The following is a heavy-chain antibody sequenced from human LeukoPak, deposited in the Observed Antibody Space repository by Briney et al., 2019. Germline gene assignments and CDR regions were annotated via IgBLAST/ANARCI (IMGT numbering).Heavy chain of an antibody. J-gene: IGHJ5*01. CDR1: GFTFNNYA. CDR2: ISGSGGST. Sequence: GGSLRLSCAASGFTFNNYAMSWVRQAPGRGLEWVSAISGSGGSTYYAESVKGRFTISRDNSKNTLYLQMNSLRAEDTAVYYCAKDAVRGSGRINWFDSWGQGTLVTVSS. CDR3: AKDAVRGSGRINWFDS. D-gene: IGHD3-10*01. V-gene: IGHV3-23*01.